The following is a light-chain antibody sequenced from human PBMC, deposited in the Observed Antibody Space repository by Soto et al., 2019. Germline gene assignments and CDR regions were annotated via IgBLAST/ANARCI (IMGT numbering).Light chain of an antibody. CDR1: QSVSNN. V-gene: IGKV3-11*01. J-gene: IGKJ5*01. CDR2: DVF. CDR3: QQRSNWPIT. Sequence: EIVMTQSPATLSVSPGDRATLSCRASQSVSNNLAWYQQKPGQAPRLLIYDVFNRATGIPARFSGSGSGTDFTLTISSLEPEDFAVYYCQQRSNWPITFGQGTRLEIK.